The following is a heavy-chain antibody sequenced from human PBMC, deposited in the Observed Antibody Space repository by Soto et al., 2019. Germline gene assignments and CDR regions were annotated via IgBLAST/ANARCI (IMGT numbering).Heavy chain of an antibody. V-gene: IGHV1-69*13. CDR1: GGTFSSYA. Sequence: SVKVSCKASGGTFSSYAISWVRQALGQGLEWMGGIIPIFGTANYAQKYQGRVTITADESTSTAYMELSSLRSEDTAVYYCARDRNSGWSLNFDYWGQGTLVTAPQ. J-gene: IGHJ4*02. CDR3: ARDRNSGWSLNFDY. CDR2: IIPIFGTA. D-gene: IGHD6-19*01.